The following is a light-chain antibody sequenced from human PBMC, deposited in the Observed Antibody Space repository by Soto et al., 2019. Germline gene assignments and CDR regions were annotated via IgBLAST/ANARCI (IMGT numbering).Light chain of an antibody. CDR3: QQLNSLLT. J-gene: IGKJ4*01. CDR1: QGISSF. CDR2: GAS. V-gene: IGKV1-9*01. Sequence: IQLTQSPSSLSASVGDRVTITCRASQGISSFLAWYQQKPGKAPKLLIYGASTLQSGVPSRFSGGGSGTDFTLTISSLQPEDFATYYCQQLNSLLTFGGGTKVEIK.